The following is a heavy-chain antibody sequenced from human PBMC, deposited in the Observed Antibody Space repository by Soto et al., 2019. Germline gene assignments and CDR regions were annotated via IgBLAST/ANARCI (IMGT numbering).Heavy chain of an antibody. CDR3: ARSPYGEADYGGLLYYFDY. CDR2: IIPIFGTA. Sequence: QVQLVQSGAEVKKPGSSVKVSCKASGGTFWKYAVSWVRQAPGQGLEWMGGIIPIFGTANYAQKFQGRVTITADESTSTAYMELSSLRSEDTAVYYCARSPYGEADYGGLLYYFDYWGQGTLVTVSS. J-gene: IGHJ4*02. D-gene: IGHD4-17*01. CDR1: GGTFWKYA. V-gene: IGHV1-69*01.